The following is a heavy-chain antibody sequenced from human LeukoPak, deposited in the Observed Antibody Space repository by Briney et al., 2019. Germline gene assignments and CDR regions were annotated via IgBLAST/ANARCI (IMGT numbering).Heavy chain of an antibody. CDR1: GGTFSSYA. CDR2: IIPILGIA. CDR3: ARERGSSSSYYYYGMDV. D-gene: IGHD6-6*01. Sequence: GASVKVSCKASGGTFSSYAISWVRQAPGQGLEWMGRIIPILGIANYAQKLQGRVTMTTDTSTSTAYMELRSLRSDDTAVYYCARERGSSSSYYYYGMDVWGQGTTVTVSS. J-gene: IGHJ6*02. V-gene: IGHV1-69*04.